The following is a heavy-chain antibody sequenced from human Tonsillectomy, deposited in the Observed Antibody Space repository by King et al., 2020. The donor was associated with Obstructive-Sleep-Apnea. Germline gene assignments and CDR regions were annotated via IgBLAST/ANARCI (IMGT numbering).Heavy chain of an antibody. CDR2: IKSKTDGGTT. J-gene: IGHJ6*02. D-gene: IGHD3-10*01. Sequence: QLVQSGGGLVKPGGSLRLSCAASGFTFNNAWMSWVRQAPGKGLEWVGRIKSKTDGGTTDYAAPVKGRFTISRDDSINTLYLQMNSLKTEDTAVYYCTTDPGLVRGSAHYYYYGMDVWGQGTTVTVSS. V-gene: IGHV3-15*01. CDR3: TTDPGLVRGSAHYYYYGMDV. CDR1: GFTFNNAW.